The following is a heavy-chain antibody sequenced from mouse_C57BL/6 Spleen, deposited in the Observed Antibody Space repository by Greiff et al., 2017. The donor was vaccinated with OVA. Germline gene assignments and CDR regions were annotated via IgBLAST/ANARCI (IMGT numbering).Heavy chain of an antibody. Sequence: EVKLQESGPGLVKPSQSLSLTCSVTGYSITSGYYWNWIRQFPGNKLEWMGYISYDGSNNYNPSLKNRIAITRDTSKNQFFLKLNSVTTEDTATYYCAIQAYYSNYGYFDVWGTGTTVTVSS. V-gene: IGHV3-6*01. CDR1: GYSITSGYY. CDR3: AIQAYYSNYGYFDV. CDR2: ISYDGSN. J-gene: IGHJ1*03. D-gene: IGHD2-5*01.